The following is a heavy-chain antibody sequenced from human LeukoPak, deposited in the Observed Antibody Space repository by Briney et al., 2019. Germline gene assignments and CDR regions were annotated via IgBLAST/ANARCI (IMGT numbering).Heavy chain of an antibody. J-gene: IGHJ4*02. CDR2: VFYSGST. D-gene: IGHD4-17*01. V-gene: IGHV4-59*01. CDR3: AREVGDYVGVFDY. CDR1: GGSISRYY. Sequence: SETLSLTCTVSGGSISRYYWSWIRQPPGKGLEWIGYVFYSGSTNYNPSLKSRVTISVDMSKNQFSLKLTSVTAADTAVYYCAREVGDYVGVFDYWGQGTLVTVSS.